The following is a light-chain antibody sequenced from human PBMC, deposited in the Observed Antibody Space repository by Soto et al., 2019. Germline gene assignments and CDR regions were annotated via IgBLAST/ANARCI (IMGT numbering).Light chain of an antibody. CDR1: QSVLYSPNNKNY. Sequence: DIVVTQSPDSLAVSLGERATINCKSSQSVLYSPNNKNYLAWYQQKPAQPPKLLIYWASTRESGVPDRFSGSECGTDFTLTISSLQAEDVAFYYCQQYHSAPQSFGQGTKVEIK. V-gene: IGKV4-1*01. CDR2: WAS. CDR3: QQYHSAPQS. J-gene: IGKJ1*01.